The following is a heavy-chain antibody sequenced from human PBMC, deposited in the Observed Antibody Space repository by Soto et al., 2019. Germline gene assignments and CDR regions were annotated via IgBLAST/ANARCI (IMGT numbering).Heavy chain of an antibody. J-gene: IGHJ4*02. CDR1: GFTCSSYS. CDR2: ISSSSYTI. V-gene: IGHV3-48*02. CDR3: ARVSCGHDY. D-gene: IGHD5-18*01. Sequence: EVQLVESGGGLGQPGGSLRLSCAASGFTCSSYSMNWVRQAPGTGLEWVSYISSSSYTIYYADSVKGRFTISRDSAKNSLYLQMNSLRDEDTAVYYCARVSCGHDYWGQGTLVTVSS.